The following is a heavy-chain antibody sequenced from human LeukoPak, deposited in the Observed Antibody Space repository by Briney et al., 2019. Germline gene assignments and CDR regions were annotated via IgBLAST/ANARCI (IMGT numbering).Heavy chain of an antibody. V-gene: IGHV3-7*03. CDR3: ARVDSSSWYVNWFDP. CDR1: GFTFSSYW. J-gene: IGHJ5*02. CDR2: IKQDGSEK. D-gene: IGHD6-13*01. Sequence: GGSLRLSCAASGFTFSSYWMSWVRQAPGKGLEWVANIKQDGSEKYYVDSVKGRFTISRDNAKNSPYLQMNSLRAEDTAVYYCARVDSSSWYVNWFDPWGQGTLVTVSS.